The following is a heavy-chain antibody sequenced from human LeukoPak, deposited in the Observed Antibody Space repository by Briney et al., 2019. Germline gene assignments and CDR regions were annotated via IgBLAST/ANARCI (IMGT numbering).Heavy chain of an antibody. CDR3: ARDLGSYMGWFDP. J-gene: IGHJ5*02. CDR1: GGSISSYY. D-gene: IGHD1-26*01. CDR2: IYYSGST. V-gene: IGHV4-59*01. Sequence: PSETLSLTCTVSGGSISSYYWSWIRQPPGKGLEWIGYIYYSGSTNYNPSHKSRVTISVDTSKNQFSLKLSSVTAADTGVYYCARDLGSYMGWFDPWGQGTLVTVSS.